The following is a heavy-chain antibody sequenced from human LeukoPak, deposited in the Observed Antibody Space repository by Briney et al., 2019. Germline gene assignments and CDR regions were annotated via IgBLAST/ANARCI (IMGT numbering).Heavy chain of an antibody. V-gene: IGHV3-30*04. CDR3: ARDKNTAMAFDY. D-gene: IGHD5-18*01. CDR1: GFTFSSYA. J-gene: IGHJ4*02. Sequence: PGGSLRLSCAASGFTFSSYAMHWVRQAPGKGLEWGAVISYDGSNKYYADSVKGRFTISRDNSKNTLYLQMNSLRAEDTAVYYCARDKNTAMAFDYWGQGTLVTVSS. CDR2: ISYDGSNK.